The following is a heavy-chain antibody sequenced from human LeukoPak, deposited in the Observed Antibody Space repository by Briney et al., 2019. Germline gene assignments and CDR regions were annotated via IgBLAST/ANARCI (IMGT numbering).Heavy chain of an antibody. CDR3: AKTSVGEGRIIGSGYFDN. D-gene: IGHD2-15*01. CDR2: ISGGGTVT. Sequence: GGSLRLSCAASGFTFSNHAMNWVRQAPGKGLEWVSIISGGGTVTYYADSVKGRFTISRDNSKNTLYLQMNSLRAEDTAVYYCAKTSVGEGRIIGSGYFDNWGQGTLVTVSS. CDR1: GFTFSNHA. V-gene: IGHV3-23*01. J-gene: IGHJ4*02.